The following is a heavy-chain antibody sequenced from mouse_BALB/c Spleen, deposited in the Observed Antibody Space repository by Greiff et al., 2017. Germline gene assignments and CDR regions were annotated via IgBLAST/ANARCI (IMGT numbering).Heavy chain of an antibody. D-gene: IGHD1-2*01. CDR3: ARGPITTATHYAMDY. J-gene: IGHJ4*01. Sequence: EVQLVESGGGLVKPGGSLKLSCAASGFTFSSYAMSWVRQTPEKRLEWVASISSGGSTYYPDSVKGRFTISRDNARNILYLQMSSLRSEDTAMYYCARGPITTATHYAMDYWGQGTSVTVSS. CDR1: GFTFSSYA. CDR2: ISSGGST. V-gene: IGHV5-6-5*01.